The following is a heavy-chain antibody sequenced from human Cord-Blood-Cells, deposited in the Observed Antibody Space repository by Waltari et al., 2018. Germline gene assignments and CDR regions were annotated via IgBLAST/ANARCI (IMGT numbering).Heavy chain of an antibody. D-gene: IGHD1-26*01. CDR1: GYTFTSYG. J-gene: IGHJ6*02. CDR2: ISAYNGNT. V-gene: IGHV1-18*01. Sequence: QVQLVQSGAEVKKPGASVEVSCKASGYTFTSYGISWVRQAPGHGHERMGWISAYNGNTNYAQKLQGRVTMTTDTSTSTAYMELRSLRSDDTAVYYCARDGSEGTVGATYYYYYGMDVWGQGTTVTVSS. CDR3: ARDGSEGTVGATYYYYYGMDV.